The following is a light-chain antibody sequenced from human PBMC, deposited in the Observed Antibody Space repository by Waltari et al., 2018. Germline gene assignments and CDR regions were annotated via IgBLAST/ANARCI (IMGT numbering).Light chain of an antibody. CDR2: KAS. J-gene: IGKJ1*01. Sequence: DIQMTQSPSTLSASVGDRVTITCRASQSISSWLAWYQQKPGKAPKLLLYKASSLESGVPSRFSGSGSGTEFTLTISSLQPDEFATYYCQQYNSASTFGQGTKVEIK. CDR1: QSISSW. CDR3: QQYNSAST. V-gene: IGKV1-5*03.